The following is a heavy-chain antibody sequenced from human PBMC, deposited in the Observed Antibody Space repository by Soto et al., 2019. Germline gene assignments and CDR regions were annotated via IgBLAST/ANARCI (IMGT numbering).Heavy chain of an antibody. Sequence: GASVKVSCKASGYTFTSYYMHWVRQAPGQGLEWMGMISANGGNTNYAQKLQGRVTMTTDTSTSTAYMELRSLRSDDTAVYYCARDSPDWLSFDYWGQGTLVTVSS. CDR2: ISANGGNT. D-gene: IGHD3-9*01. CDR1: GYTFTSYY. J-gene: IGHJ4*02. V-gene: IGHV1-18*04. CDR3: ARDSPDWLSFDY.